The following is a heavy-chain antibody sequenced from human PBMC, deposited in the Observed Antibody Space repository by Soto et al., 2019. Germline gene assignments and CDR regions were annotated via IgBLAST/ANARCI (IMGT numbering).Heavy chain of an antibody. Sequence: QVPLVESGGGVVQPGRSLRLSCAASGFTFRSYGMHWVRQAPGEGLEWVAVISYDGSNKFYADSVKGRFTISRDNSKNPLYLQMNSLRAEDTAVYYCAKDLRGHFDYWGQGTLVTVSS. CDR1: GFTFRSYG. J-gene: IGHJ4*02. CDR2: ISYDGSNK. D-gene: IGHD3-10*01. CDR3: AKDLRGHFDY. V-gene: IGHV3-30*18.